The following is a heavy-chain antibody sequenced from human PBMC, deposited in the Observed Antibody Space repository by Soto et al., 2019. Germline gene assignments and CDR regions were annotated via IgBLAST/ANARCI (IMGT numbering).Heavy chain of an antibody. V-gene: IGHV1-69*13. CDR3: AVIEMATINA. CDR2: IIPIFGTA. J-gene: IGHJ4*02. D-gene: IGHD5-12*01. CDR1: GGTFSSYA. Sequence: SVKVSCKASGGTFSSYAISWVRQAPGQGLEWMGGIIPIFGTANYAQRFQGRVTITADESTSTAYMELSSLRSEDTAVYYCAVIEMATINAWGQGTLVTVSS.